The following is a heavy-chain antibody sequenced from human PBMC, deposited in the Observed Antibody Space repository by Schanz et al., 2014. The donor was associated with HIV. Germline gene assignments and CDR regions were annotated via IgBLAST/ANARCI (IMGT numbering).Heavy chain of an antibody. CDR3: VRETSSGVDYFDY. D-gene: IGHD3-10*01. J-gene: IGHJ4*02. CDR2: ISGGSSTT. V-gene: IGHV3-48*01. Sequence: EVQLVESGGGLVQPGGSLRLSCVASGFTFSTYSMNWVRQTPGKGLEWVSYISGGSSTTYYADSVKGRFTIARDNSKNTLFLQMNSLRAEDTAVYYCVRETSSGVDYFDYWGQGTLVTVS. CDR1: GFTFSTYS.